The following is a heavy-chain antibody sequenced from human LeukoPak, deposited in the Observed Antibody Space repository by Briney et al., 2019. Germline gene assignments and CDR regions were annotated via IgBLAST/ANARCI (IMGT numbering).Heavy chain of an antibody. V-gene: IGHV2-70*11. CDR2: IDWDDDK. J-gene: IGHJ6*03. Sequence: ESGPTLVNPTQTLTLTCTFSGFSLSTSGMCVSWIRQPPGKALEWLARIDWDDDKYYSTSLKTRLTISKDTSKNQVVLTMTNMDPVDTATYYCARICPDTAMVNYYYYYMDVWGKGTTVTVSS. D-gene: IGHD5-18*01. CDR3: ARICPDTAMVNYYYYYMDV. CDR1: GFSLSTSGMC.